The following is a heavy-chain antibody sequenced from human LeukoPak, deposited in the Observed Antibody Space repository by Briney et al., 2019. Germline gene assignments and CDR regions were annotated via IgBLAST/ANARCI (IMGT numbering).Heavy chain of an antibody. J-gene: IGHJ4*02. CDR2: ISSSGSTI. D-gene: IGHD2-15*01. CDR1: GFTFNDYY. CDR3: ARGYCSGGSCYSGAY. Sequence: GGSLRLSCAASGFTFNDYYMSWIRQAPGKGLEWVSYISSSGSTIYYADSVKGRFTISRDNAKNSLYLQMNSLRAEDTAVYYCARGYCSGGSCYSGAYWGQGTLVTVSS. V-gene: IGHV3-11*01.